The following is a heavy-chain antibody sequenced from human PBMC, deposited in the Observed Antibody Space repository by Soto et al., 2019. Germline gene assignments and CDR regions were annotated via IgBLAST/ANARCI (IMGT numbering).Heavy chain of an antibody. V-gene: IGHV1-69*01. Sequence: VKVSCNASGGPFSSYAIVWVRRAPGQGLEWMGGIIPIFGTANYAQMFQGRVTITADESTSTAYMELSSLRSEDTAVYYCPRVAGDFWSGYPNWLDPWGQGTLVTVSS. CDR2: IIPIFGTA. CDR1: GGPFSSYA. CDR3: PRVAGDFWSGYPNWLDP. J-gene: IGHJ5*02. D-gene: IGHD3-3*01.